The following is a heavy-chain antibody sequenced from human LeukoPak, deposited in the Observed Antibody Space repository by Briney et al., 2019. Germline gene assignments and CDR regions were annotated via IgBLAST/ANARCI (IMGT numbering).Heavy chain of an antibody. CDR1: GFTFSDSD. J-gene: IGHJ4*02. CDR3: TTYRSGHY. CDR2: ITTKRSNYAT. V-gene: IGHV3-73*01. Sequence: GGSLRLSCAASGFTFSDSDIHWVRQASGKGLEWVGRITTKRSNYATAYTASVRGRFTISRHDSENTAYLQMNSLKTEDTALYYCTTYRSGHYWGQGTLVTVSS. D-gene: IGHD6-19*01.